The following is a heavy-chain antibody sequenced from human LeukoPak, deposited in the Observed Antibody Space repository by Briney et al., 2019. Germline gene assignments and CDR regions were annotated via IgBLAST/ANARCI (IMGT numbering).Heavy chain of an antibody. V-gene: IGHV3-7*01. Sequence: GGSLRLSCAASGFILSSYWMSWVRQAPGKGLEWVANIKEDGSERHYVDSVEGRFTISRDNAKNSLSLQMDSLRAEDTAVYYCVNRAWLDFWGQGTLVTVSS. CDR1: GFILSSYW. J-gene: IGHJ4*02. CDR3: VNRAWLDF. CDR2: IKEDGSER.